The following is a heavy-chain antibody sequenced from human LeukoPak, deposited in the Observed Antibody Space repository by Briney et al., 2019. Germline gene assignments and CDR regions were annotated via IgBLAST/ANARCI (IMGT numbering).Heavy chain of an antibody. Sequence: GGSLRLSCAASGFTFSSYGMSWVRQAPGKGLEWVSAISGSGGSTYYADSVKGRFTISRDNAKNSLYLQMNSLRAEDTAVYYCARGVPKTSYYYYYMDVWGKGTTVTVSS. CDR2: ISGSGGST. J-gene: IGHJ6*03. D-gene: IGHD4-11*01. CDR3: ARGVPKTSYYYYYMDV. CDR1: GFTFSSYG. V-gene: IGHV3-23*01.